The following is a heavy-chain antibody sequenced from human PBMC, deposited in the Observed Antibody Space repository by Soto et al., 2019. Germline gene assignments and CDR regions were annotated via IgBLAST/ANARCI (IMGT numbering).Heavy chain of an antibody. V-gene: IGHV3-30*04. CDR2: ISRDGSYI. CDR3: ARTRNGGVADSFDS. J-gene: IGHJ5*01. Sequence: PGGSLRLSCAASGFTFSRHAIHWVRLTPGRGLEWVLAISRDGSYIYYTDSVKGRFTVSRGNSKNTVFVQMNRLIPDDTALYFCARTRNGGVADSFDSWGQGTRVTVSS. D-gene: IGHD3-3*01. CDR1: GFTFSRHA.